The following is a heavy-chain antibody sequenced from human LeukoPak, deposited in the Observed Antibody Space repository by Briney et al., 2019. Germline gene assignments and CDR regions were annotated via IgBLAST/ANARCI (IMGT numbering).Heavy chain of an antibody. V-gene: IGHV1-8*01. CDR1: GYTFENYD. Sequence: ASVKVSCKASGYTFENYDINWVRQAPGQGLEWMAWMNPNNDNAGSAQKFQGRVTMTRDTSINTAYMELSSLRSDDTGVYYCARAVAGGDDPFDVWGQGSLIIVSS. CDR2: MNPNNDNA. D-gene: IGHD6-19*01. J-gene: IGHJ3*01. CDR3: ARAVAGGDDPFDV.